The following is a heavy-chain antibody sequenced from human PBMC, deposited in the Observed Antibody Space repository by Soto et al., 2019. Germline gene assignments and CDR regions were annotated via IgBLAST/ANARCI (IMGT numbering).Heavy chain of an antibody. J-gene: IGHJ4*02. CDR1: GFTFSSYA. D-gene: IGHD6-13*01. CDR3: AKPYSSSWYGPFDY. CDR2: ISGSGDNT. V-gene: IGHV3-23*01. Sequence: EVQLLESGGGLVQPGGSLRLSCAASGFTFSSYAMSWVRQAPGKGLEWVSTISGSGDNTFYADSVKGRFTISRDNSKNTLYLPMGSLRAEDTAVYYCAKPYSSSWYGPFDYWGQGTLVTVSS.